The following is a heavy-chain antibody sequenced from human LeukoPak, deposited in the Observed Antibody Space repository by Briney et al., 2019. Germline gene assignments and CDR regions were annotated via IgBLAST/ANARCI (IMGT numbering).Heavy chain of an antibody. CDR1: GGSISSGGYY. J-gene: IGHJ4*02. CDR3: ARDINYYDSSGYSLGY. D-gene: IGHD3-22*01. Sequence: SETLSLTCTVSGGSISSGGYYWSWIRQHPGTGLEWIGYIYYSGSTYYNPSLKSRVTISVDTSKNQFSLKLSSVTAADTAVYYCARDINYYDSSGYSLGYWGQGTLVTVSS. V-gene: IGHV4-31*03. CDR2: IYYSGST.